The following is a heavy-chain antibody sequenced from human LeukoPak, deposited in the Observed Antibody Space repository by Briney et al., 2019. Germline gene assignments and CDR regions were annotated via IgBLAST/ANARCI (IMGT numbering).Heavy chain of an antibody. CDR1: DDSFSSHY. D-gene: IGHD4-17*01. V-gene: IGHV4-59*11. CDR3: ARDVVTVTKGFDI. Sequence: PSETLCLTCAVSDDSFSSHYWTWIRQPPGKGLEWVGYISYIGSTNYNPSLKSRVTISIDTSKNQFSLKLSSVTAADTAVYYCARDVVTVTKGFDIWGQGTMVSVSA. J-gene: IGHJ3*02. CDR2: ISYIGST.